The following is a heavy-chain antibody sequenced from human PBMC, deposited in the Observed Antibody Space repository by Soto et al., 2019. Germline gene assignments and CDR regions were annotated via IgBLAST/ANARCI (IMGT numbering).Heavy chain of an antibody. CDR3: GKKVEWTATESGYYYDMDV. V-gene: IGHV3-30-3*02. D-gene: IGHD1-26*01. CDR1: GFTFSSYA. J-gene: IGHJ6*03. Sequence: GGSLRLSCAASGFTFSSYAMHWVRQAPGKGLEWVAVISYDGSNKYYADSVKGRFTISRDNSKNTLYLQMNSLRAEDTAVYYWGKKVEWTATESGYYYDMDVWGKGTTVTVSS. CDR2: ISYDGSNK.